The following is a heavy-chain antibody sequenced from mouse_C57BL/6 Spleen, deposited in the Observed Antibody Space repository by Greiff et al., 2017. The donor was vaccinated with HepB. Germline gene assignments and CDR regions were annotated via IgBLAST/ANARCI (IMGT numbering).Heavy chain of an antibody. D-gene: IGHD2-4*01. CDR1: GYTFTEYT. CDR2: FYPGSGSI. J-gene: IGHJ2*01. V-gene: IGHV1-62-2*01. Sequence: QVQLQQSGAELVKPGASVKLSCKASGYTFTEYTIHWVKQRSGQGLEWIGWFYPGSGSIKYNEKFKDKATLTADKSSSTVYMELSRVTSEDSAVYFCARHEVPIYYDYDGYFDYWGQGTTLTVSS. CDR3: ARHEVPIYYDYDGYFDY.